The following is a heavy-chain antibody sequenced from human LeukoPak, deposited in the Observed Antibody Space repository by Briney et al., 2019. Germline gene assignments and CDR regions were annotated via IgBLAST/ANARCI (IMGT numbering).Heavy chain of an antibody. Sequence: SVKVSCKASGGTFSSYAISWVRQAPGQGLEWMGGIIPIFGTANYAQKFQGRVTITADESTSTAYMELSSLRSEDTAVYYRAREATMVRGVLNWFDPWGQGTLVTVSS. CDR3: AREATMVRGVLNWFDP. V-gene: IGHV1-69*13. D-gene: IGHD3-10*01. J-gene: IGHJ5*02. CDR1: GGTFSSYA. CDR2: IIPIFGTA.